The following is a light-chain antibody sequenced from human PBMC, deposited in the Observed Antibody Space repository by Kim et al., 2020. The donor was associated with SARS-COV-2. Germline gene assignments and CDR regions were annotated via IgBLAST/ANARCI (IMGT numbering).Light chain of an antibody. J-gene: IGKJ1*01. CDR3: QQYNTYVGT. CDR2: DTS. Sequence: DIQMTQSPSTLSASVGDRVTITCRASQTVSTWLAWYQQKPGKAPNLLIYDTSSLESGVPSRFSGSGSGTEFTLTISSLQPDDFATYYCQQYNTYVGTFGQGTKVDIK. CDR1: QTVSTW. V-gene: IGKV1-5*01.